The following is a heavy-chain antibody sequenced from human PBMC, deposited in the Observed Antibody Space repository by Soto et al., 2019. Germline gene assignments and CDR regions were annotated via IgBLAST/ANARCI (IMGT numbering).Heavy chain of an antibody. J-gene: IGHJ6*03. CDR1: GGSISSYY. CDR3: ARHLIRGEVRYGSGSYRNYYYMDV. CDR2: IYYSGST. D-gene: IGHD3-10*01. Sequence: SETLSLTCPVSGGSISSYYWSWIRQPPGKGLEWIGYIYYSGSTNYNPSLKSRVTISVDTSKNQFSLKLSSVTAADTAVYYCARHLIRGEVRYGSGSYRNYYYMDVWGKGTTVTVSS. V-gene: IGHV4-59*08.